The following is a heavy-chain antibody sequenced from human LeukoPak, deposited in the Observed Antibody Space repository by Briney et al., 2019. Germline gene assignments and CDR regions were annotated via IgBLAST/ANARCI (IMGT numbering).Heavy chain of an antibody. CDR3: ARDPYSHDSSGFSYFLQY. V-gene: IGHV3-30-3*01. Sequence: LGGSLSLSCVGSGFVFSKYAVHWVRQAPGKGLEWVAVVSYDGDFKLYGDSVKGRFTISRDNSQNMLFLQMNDLRPQDAATYFCARDPYSHDSSGFSYFLQYWGQGTVVTVSS. J-gene: IGHJ4*02. D-gene: IGHD6-19*01. CDR2: VSYDGDFK. CDR1: GFVFSKYA.